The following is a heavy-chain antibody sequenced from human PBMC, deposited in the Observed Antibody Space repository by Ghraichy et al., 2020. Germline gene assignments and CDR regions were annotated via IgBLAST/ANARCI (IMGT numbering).Heavy chain of an antibody. D-gene: IGHD1-26*01. CDR3: ARDRWEPYYWYFDL. CDR2: ISSSSSTI. Sequence: GGSLRLSCAASGFTFSSYSMNWVRQAPGKGLEWVSYISSSSSTIYYADSVKGRFTISRDNAKNSLYLQMNSLRAEDTAVYYCARDRWEPYYWYFDLWGRGTLVTVSS. CDR1: GFTFSSYS. V-gene: IGHV3-48*04. J-gene: IGHJ2*01.